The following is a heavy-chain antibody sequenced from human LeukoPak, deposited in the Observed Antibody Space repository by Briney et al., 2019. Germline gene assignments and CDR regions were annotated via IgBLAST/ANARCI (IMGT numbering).Heavy chain of an antibody. CDR2: ISGSGGGT. V-gene: IGHV3-23*01. CDR3: AKGLVGTEYFQH. D-gene: IGHD2-8*02. CDR1: GFTFSSYA. J-gene: IGHJ1*01. Sequence: PGGSLRLSCAASGFTFSSYAMSGVRQAPGKGLEWISTISGSGGGTYYADSVKGRFTISRDNSKNTLSLQMNSLRAEDTAVYHCAKGLVGTEYFQHWGQGTLVAVSS.